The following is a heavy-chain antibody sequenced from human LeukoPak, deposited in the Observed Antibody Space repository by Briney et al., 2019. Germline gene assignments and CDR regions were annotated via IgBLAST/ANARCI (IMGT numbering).Heavy chain of an antibody. J-gene: IGHJ4*02. D-gene: IGHD6-19*01. Sequence: GGSLRLSCAASEFTFSSYVMAWVRQAPGKGLEWVSTITPGGGTYYADSVKGRFTISRDNAKNSVYLQMNSLRAEDTAVYYCAREPSGWYLDYWGQGTLVTVSS. CDR2: ITPGGGT. V-gene: IGHV3-69-1*01. CDR1: EFTFSSYV. CDR3: AREPSGWYLDY.